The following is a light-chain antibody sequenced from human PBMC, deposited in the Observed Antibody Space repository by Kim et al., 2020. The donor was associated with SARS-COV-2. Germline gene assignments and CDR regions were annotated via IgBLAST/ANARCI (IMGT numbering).Light chain of an antibody. J-gene: IGKJ1*01. Sequence: GERAAFSCRASQGVGSTSLGWYQQKPGQAPRLLIYGVSSRATGIPDRFSGSGSGTDFTLTISRLEPEDFAVYYCQQYGSSPRTFGQGTKVDIK. V-gene: IGKV3-20*01. CDR3: QQYGSSPRT. CDR1: QGVGSTS. CDR2: GVS.